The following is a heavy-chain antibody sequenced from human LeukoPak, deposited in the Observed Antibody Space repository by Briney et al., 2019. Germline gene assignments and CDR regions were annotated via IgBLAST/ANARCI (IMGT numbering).Heavy chain of an antibody. CDR1: GFAFSSYW. Sequence: GGSLRLSCAASGFAFSSYWMTWVRQAPGKGLEWVANIKQDGSEKYYVDSVKGRFTISRDNAKNSLYLQMNSLRAEDTAVYFCARAMGYFVYWGQGTLVTVSS. D-gene: IGHD3-16*01. V-gene: IGHV3-7*01. CDR2: IKQDGSEK. J-gene: IGHJ4*02. CDR3: ARAMGYFVY.